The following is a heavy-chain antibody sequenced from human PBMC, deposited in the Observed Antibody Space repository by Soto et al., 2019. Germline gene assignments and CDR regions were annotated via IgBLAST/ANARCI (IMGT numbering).Heavy chain of an antibody. CDR3: ARVGRSGSYQHLYYYYYGMDV. V-gene: IGHV3-53*01. J-gene: IGHJ6*02. D-gene: IGHD1-26*01. CDR2: IYSGGST. CDR1: GFTVSSNY. Sequence: PGGSLRLSCAASGFTVSSNYMSWVRQAPGKGLEWVSVIYSGGSTYYADSVKGRFTISGDNSKNTLYLQMNSLRAEDTAVYYCARVGRSGSYQHLYYYYYGMDVWGQGTTVTVSS.